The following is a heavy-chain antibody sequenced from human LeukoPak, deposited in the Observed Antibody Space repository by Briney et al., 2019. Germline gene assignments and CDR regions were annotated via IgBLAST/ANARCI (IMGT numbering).Heavy chain of an antibody. V-gene: IGHV3-7*04. CDR2: IKQDGVEK. CDR1: GFTFSSYW. J-gene: IGHJ6*02. CDR3: ARDLRNYDILTGFYYYYGMDV. D-gene: IGHD3-9*01. Sequence: GGSLRLSCAASGFTFSSYWMSWVRQAPGKGLEWVANIKQDGVEKYYVDSVKGRFTISRDSAQNSLYLQMNSLRAEDTAVYYCARDLRNYDILTGFYYYYGMDVWGQGTTVTVSS.